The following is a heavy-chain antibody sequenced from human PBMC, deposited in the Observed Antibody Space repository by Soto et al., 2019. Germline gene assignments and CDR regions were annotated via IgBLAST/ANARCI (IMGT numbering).Heavy chain of an antibody. CDR3: AKGGVVEPY. CDR2: ISWNSGSI. V-gene: IGHV3-9*01. CDR1: GFTFDDYA. D-gene: IGHD2-15*01. Sequence: GGSLRLSCAASGFTFDDYAMHWVRQAPGKGLEWVSGISWNSGSIGYADSVKGRFTISRDNAKNSLYLQMNSLRAEDTALYYCAKGGVVEPYWGQGTLVTVSS. J-gene: IGHJ4*02.